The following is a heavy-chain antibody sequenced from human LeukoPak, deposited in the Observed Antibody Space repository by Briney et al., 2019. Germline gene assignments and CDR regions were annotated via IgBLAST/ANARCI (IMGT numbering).Heavy chain of an antibody. CDR3: AAENGSGSFDY. J-gene: IGHJ4*02. V-gene: IGHV1-58*02. Sequence: SVKVSCKASGFTFTSSAMQWVRQARGRRLEWIGWIAVGSGNTNYAQKFQERVTITRDMSTSTAYMELSSLRSEDTAVYYCAAENGSGSFDYWGQGTLVTVSS. D-gene: IGHD3-10*01. CDR2: IAVGSGNT. CDR1: GFTFTSSA.